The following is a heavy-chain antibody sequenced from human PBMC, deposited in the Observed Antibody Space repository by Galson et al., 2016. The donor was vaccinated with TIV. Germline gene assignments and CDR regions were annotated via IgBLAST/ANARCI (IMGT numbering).Heavy chain of an antibody. Sequence: SLRLSCAASGISVNNDWMHWVRQSPEKGLVWVARIDTDGTTTYYADSVKGRFTISRDNAKNSLYLQMDSLRVEGTTVYYCARANACGGACYYFDFWGQGTLVTVSS. CDR1: GISVNNDW. D-gene: IGHD2-21*02. CDR2: IDTDGTTT. V-gene: IGHV3-74*01. CDR3: ARANACGGACYYFDF. J-gene: IGHJ4*02.